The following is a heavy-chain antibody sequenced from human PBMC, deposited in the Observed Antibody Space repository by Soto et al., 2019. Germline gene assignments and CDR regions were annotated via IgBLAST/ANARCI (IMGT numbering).Heavy chain of an antibody. V-gene: IGHV3-9*01. CDR1: GFTFDDYA. CDR3: AKTPYSSSSV. Sequence: PGGSLRLSCAASGFTFDDYAMHWVRQAPGKGLEWVSGISWNSASMDYADSVKGRFTISRDNSKNTLYLQMNSLRAEDTAVYYCAKTPYSSSSVWGQGTLVTVSS. CDR2: ISWNSASM. J-gene: IGHJ4*02. D-gene: IGHD6-13*01.